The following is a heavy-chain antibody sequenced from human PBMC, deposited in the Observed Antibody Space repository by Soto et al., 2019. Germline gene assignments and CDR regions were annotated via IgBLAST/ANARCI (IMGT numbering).Heavy chain of an antibody. CDR2: INHSGST. Sequence: SETLSLTCAVYGGSFSGYYWSWIRQPPGKGLEWIGEINHSGSTNYNPSLKSRVTISVDTSKNQFSLKLSSVTAADTAVYYCARATGHYGSGSYIRYWGQGTLVTAPQ. CDR1: GGSFSGYY. J-gene: IGHJ4*02. V-gene: IGHV4-34*01. D-gene: IGHD3-10*01. CDR3: ARATGHYGSGSYIRY.